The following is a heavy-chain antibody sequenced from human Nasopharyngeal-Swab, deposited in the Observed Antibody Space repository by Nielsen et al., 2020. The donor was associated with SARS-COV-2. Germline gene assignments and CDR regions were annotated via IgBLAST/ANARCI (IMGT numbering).Heavy chain of an antibody. D-gene: IGHD3-22*01. Sequence: ASVKVSCKASGGTFSSYAITWVRQAPGQGLEWMGWINPNSGGTNYAQKFQGWVTMTRDTSISTAYMELSRLRSDDTAVYYCARVRYYYDSHGAFDIWGQGTMVTVSS. J-gene: IGHJ3*02. CDR3: ARVRYYYDSHGAFDI. CDR1: GGTFSSYA. V-gene: IGHV1-2*04. CDR2: INPNSGGT.